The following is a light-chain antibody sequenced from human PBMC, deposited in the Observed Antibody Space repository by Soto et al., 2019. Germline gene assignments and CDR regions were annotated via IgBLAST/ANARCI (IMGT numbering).Light chain of an antibody. J-gene: IGLJ3*02. Sequence: QSALTQPASVSGSPGQSITISCTGTSSDVLSYDAVSWYQHHPGKAPKLIIYEGNKRPSGVSNRLSGSRSGNMASLTISGLQAEDEADYYCCSYVYTNSWVFGGGTKVTVL. CDR2: EGN. V-gene: IGLV2-23*01. CDR1: SSDVLSYDA. CDR3: CSYVYTNSWV.